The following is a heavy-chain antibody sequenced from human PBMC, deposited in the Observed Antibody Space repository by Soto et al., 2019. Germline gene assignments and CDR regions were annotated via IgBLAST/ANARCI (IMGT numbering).Heavy chain of an antibody. Sequence: QVQLVQSGAEVKKPGASVKVSCKASGYTFTSYAIHWVRQAPGQRLEWMGWINAGNGNTKYSQKFQDRVTITRDTSATTAYVELSSLRSEDTAVYYCARDLGGWPGYWGQGTLVTVSS. CDR3: ARDLGGWPGY. V-gene: IGHV1-3*01. D-gene: IGHD6-19*01. CDR2: INAGNGNT. J-gene: IGHJ4*02. CDR1: GYTFTSYA.